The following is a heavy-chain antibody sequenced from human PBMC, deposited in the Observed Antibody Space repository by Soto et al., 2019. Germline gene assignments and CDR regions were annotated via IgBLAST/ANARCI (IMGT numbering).Heavy chain of an antibody. CDR3: ASHNSGSYYGRAFDI. CDR1: GGSISCYY. V-gene: IGHV4-59*01. J-gene: IGHJ3*02. CDR2: IYYSGST. D-gene: IGHD1-26*01. Sequence: SETLSLTCTVSGGSISCYYWSWIRQPPGKGLEWIGYIYYSGSTNYNPSLKSRVTISVDTSKNQFSLKLSSVTAADTAVYYCASHNSGSYYGRAFDIWGQGTMVTVSS.